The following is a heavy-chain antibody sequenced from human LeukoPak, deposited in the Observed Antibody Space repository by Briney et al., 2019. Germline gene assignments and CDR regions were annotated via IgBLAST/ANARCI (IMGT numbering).Heavy chain of an antibody. CDR1: GFTFSSYW. CDR3: AKDGSGDTAMPHLFDC. Sequence: PGGSLRLSCAASGFTFSSYWMHWVRQAPGKGLVWVSRINSDESSTSYADSVKGRFTISRDNAKNTLYLQMNSLRAEDTAVYYCAKDGSGDTAMPHLFDCWGQGTLVTVSS. V-gene: IGHV3-74*01. CDR2: INSDESST. D-gene: IGHD5-18*01. J-gene: IGHJ4*02.